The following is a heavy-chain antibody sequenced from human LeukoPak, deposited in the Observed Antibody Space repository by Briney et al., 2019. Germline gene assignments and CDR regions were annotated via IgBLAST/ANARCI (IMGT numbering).Heavy chain of an antibody. CDR3: ARSAHYYESTIDP. D-gene: IGHD3-22*01. CDR1: GYTFTGYY. CDR2: INPNSGGT. J-gene: IGHJ5*02. V-gene: IGHV1-2*06. Sequence: ASVKVSCKASGYTFTGYYMHWVRQAPGQGLEWMGRINPNSGGTNYAQKFQGRVTMTRDTSISTAYMELSRLRSDDTAVYYCARSAHYYESTIDPWGQGTLVTVSS.